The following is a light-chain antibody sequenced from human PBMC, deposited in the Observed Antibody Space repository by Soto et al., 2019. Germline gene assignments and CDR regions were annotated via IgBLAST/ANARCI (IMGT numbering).Light chain of an antibody. CDR1: ESVSTN. J-gene: IGKJ5*01. Sequence: EIEMTQSQATLSLAPGERVTLSCRASESVSTNLAWYQQKAGQAPRLLIYGASTRATGIPARFSGSGSGTEFTLTISSLQPEDFATYYCQQSYSTPRTFGQGTRLEIK. CDR3: QQSYSTPRT. CDR2: GAS. V-gene: IGKV3-15*01.